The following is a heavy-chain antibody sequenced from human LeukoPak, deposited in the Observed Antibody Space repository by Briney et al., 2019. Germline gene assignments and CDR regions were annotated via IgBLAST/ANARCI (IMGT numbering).Heavy chain of an antibody. CDR3: ARGFTYYYDSSYFDY. V-gene: IGHV3-21*01. D-gene: IGHD3-22*01. Sequence: GGSLRLSCAPSGFTFSSYNLNWVRQAPGKGLEWVSTISSSSNYIYYADSVKGRFTISRDNAKNSLYLQVNSLRAEDTAVYYCARGFTYYYDSSYFDYWGQGTLVTVSS. J-gene: IGHJ4*02. CDR1: GFTFSSYN. CDR2: ISSSSNYI.